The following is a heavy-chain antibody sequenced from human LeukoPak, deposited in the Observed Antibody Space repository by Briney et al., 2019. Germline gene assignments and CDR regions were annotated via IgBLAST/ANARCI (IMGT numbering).Heavy chain of an antibody. Sequence: LVKVSCKASGISFSSSAITWVRQAPGQGLEWIGRIIVSLGVPKYAQKFQGRVTITADTSTATAYMELSSLRSEDTAVYYCARAAEYYYDSSGYYRPFDYWGQGTMVTVSS. J-gene: IGHJ4*03. D-gene: IGHD3-22*01. CDR3: ARAAEYYYDSSGYYRPFDY. V-gene: IGHV1-69*04. CDR2: IIVSLGVP. CDR1: GISFSSSA.